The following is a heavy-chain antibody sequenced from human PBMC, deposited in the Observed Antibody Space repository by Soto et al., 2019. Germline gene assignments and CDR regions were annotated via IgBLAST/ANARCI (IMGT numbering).Heavy chain of an antibody. D-gene: IGHD2-15*01. CDR2: IYYSGST. V-gene: IGHV4-59*01. Sequence: SETLSLTCTVSGGSISSYYWSWIRQPPGKGLEWIGYIYYSGSTNYNPSLKSRVTISVDTSKNQFSLKLSSVTAADTAVYYCARVMVAAGGAFDIWGQGTMVTVSS. J-gene: IGHJ3*02. CDR3: ARVMVAAGGAFDI. CDR1: GGSISSYY.